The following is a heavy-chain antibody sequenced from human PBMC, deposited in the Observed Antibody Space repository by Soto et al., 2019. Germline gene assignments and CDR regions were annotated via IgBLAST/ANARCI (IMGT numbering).Heavy chain of an antibody. J-gene: IGHJ4*02. CDR3: ARYGAVAGLDY. D-gene: IGHD6-19*01. CDR2: INPSGGST. Sequence: GASVKVSCKASGYTFTSYAMHWVRQAPGQGLEWMGIINPSGGSTIYAQKFQGRVTMTRDTSTSTVYMELSSLRSEDTAVYYCARYGAVAGLDYWGQGTLVTVS. CDR1: GYTFTSYA. V-gene: IGHV1-46*01.